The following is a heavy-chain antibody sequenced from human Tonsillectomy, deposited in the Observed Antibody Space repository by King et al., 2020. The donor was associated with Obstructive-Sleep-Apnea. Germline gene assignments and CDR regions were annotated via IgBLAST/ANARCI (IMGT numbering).Heavy chain of an antibody. CDR3: ARDATTVTPYYYYGMDV. V-gene: IGHV3-30-3*01. J-gene: IGHJ6*02. Sequence: VQLVQSGGGVVQPGRSLRLSCAASGFTFSSYAMHWVRQAPGKGLGWVAVISYDGSNKYYADSVKGRFTISRDNSKNTLYLQMNSLRAEDTAVYYCARDATTVTPYYYYGMDVWGQGTTVTVSS. CDR2: ISYDGSNK. D-gene: IGHD4-17*01. CDR1: GFTFSSYA.